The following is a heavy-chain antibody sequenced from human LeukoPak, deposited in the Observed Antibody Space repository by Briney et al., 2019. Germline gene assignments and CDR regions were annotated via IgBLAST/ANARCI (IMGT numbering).Heavy chain of an antibody. CDR1: GFTFSRYW. CDR2: IKDDGRQK. D-gene: IGHD5-24*01. V-gene: IGHV3-7*01. CDR3: ARDASRGFDT. Sequence: GGSLRLSCAPSGFTFSRYWMTWVRQTPGKGLEWVASIKDDGRQKYYVDSVKGRFTASRDNAKSSAYLQMDSRRVEDTALYYCARDASRGFDTWGQGTLVTVSS. J-gene: IGHJ4*02.